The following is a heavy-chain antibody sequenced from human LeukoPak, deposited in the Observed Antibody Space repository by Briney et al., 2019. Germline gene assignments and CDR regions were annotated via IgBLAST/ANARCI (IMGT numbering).Heavy chain of an antibody. CDR1: GGSISSYC. D-gene: IGHD3-3*01. CDR3: ARTYDPYYYYMDV. J-gene: IGHJ6*03. Sequence: PSETLSLTCTVSGGSISSYCWSWIRQPPGKGLEWIGYIYYSGSTNYNPSLKSRVTISVDTSKNQFSLKLSSVTAADTAVYYCARTYDPYYYYMDVWGKGTTVTVSS. CDR2: IYYSGST. V-gene: IGHV4-59*01.